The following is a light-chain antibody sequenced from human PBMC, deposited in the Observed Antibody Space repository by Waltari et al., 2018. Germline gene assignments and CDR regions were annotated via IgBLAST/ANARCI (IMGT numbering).Light chain of an antibody. J-gene: IGKJ1*01. V-gene: IGKV3-20*01. CDR1: PNVGRS. Sequence: EIVLTQSPGTLPLFPGERATLSCRPSPNVGRSLAWYQQNPGQAPRLLIYDTSSRATGIPDRFSGSESETDFSLTISRLGPEDFAVYYCQGYVRVLATSSQGTKVEI. CDR2: DTS. CDR3: QGYVRVLAT.